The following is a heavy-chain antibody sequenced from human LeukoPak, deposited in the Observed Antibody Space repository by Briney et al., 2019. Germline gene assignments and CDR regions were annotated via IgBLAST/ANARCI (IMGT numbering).Heavy chain of an antibody. CDR3: ARDVPSGSGSYIDY. Sequence: GGSLRLSCAASGFTFSSYAMSWVRQAPGKGLEWVSAISGSATSTYYADSVKGRFTISRDNAKNSLYLQMNSLRAEDTAVYYCARDVPSGSGSYIDYWGQGTLDTVSS. V-gene: IGHV3-23*01. J-gene: IGHJ4*02. D-gene: IGHD3-10*01. CDR1: GFTFSSYA. CDR2: ISGSATST.